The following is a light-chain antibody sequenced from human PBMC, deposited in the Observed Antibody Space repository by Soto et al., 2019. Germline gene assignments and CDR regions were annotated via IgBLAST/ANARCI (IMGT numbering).Light chain of an antibody. CDR3: SLYDDSLDGWV. Sequence: QSVVTQPPSVSGAPRQRVTISCSGANSNVGYNAVHWYQQVPGKPPKLLIYHDKLLPSGVSDRFSASKSGTTASLAISGLQSEDDADYYCSLYDDSLDGWVFGGGTKLTVL. CDR1: NSNVGYNA. CDR2: HDK. J-gene: IGLJ3*02. V-gene: IGLV1-36*01.